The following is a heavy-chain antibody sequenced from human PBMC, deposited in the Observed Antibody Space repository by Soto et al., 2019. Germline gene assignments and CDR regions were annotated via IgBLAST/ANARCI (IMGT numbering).Heavy chain of an antibody. CDR1: GYTFTSYD. V-gene: IGHV1-8*01. J-gene: IGHJ4*02. D-gene: IGHD5-12*01. Sequence: QVQLVQSGAEVKKPGASVKVSCKASGYTFTSYDINWVRQATGQGLEWMGWMNPNSGNTGYAQKFQGRVTMTRNTSISTAYMELSSLRSEDTAVYSCARGLNIVATFGGILWGQGTLVTVSS. CDR3: ARGLNIVATFGGIL. CDR2: MNPNSGNT.